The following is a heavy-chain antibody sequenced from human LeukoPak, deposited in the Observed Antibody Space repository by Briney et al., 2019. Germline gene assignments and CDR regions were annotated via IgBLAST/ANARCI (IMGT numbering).Heavy chain of an antibody. Sequence: PSETLSLTCAVYGGSFSGYYWSWIRQPPGKGLEWIGEINHSGSTNYNPSLKSRVTISVDTSKNQFSLKLSSVTAADTAVYYCAGNPDYGGNPWGQGTLVTVSS. CDR1: GGSFSGYY. CDR2: INHSGST. J-gene: IGHJ5*02. D-gene: IGHD4-23*01. CDR3: AGNPDYGGNP. V-gene: IGHV4-34*01.